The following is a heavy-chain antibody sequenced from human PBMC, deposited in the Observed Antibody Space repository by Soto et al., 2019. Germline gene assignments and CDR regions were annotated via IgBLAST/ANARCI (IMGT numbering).Heavy chain of an antibody. CDR3: TPLALKYNSDWHEFSD. CDR2: IKSKLDGETI. D-gene: IGHD6-19*01. Sequence: EGQLVESGAGLVKPGGSLRLSCAASGFTFSNVWMNWVRQAPGKGLAWVGRIKSKLDGETIDYAAPVKGRFTISRDDSINMLYLQMNSLKTEDTGVYYCTPLALKYNSDWHEFSDWRQGTLVTVSS. V-gene: IGHV3-15*07. CDR1: GFTFSNVW. J-gene: IGHJ4*02.